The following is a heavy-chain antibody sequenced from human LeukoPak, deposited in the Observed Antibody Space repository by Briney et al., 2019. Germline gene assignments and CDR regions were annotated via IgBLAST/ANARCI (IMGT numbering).Heavy chain of an antibody. CDR1: GFDFNKYS. Sequence: GGSLRLSCAASGFDFNKYSFNWVRQASGKGLEWVSSITSSGTYMYSADSLQARFSISRDNSKNTLYLQMNSLRADDTAVYYCAKAYGSSGYYQLPIDFWGQGTLVTVSS. V-gene: IGHV3-21*04. D-gene: IGHD3-22*01. J-gene: IGHJ4*02. CDR2: ITSSGTYM. CDR3: AKAYGSSGYYQLPIDF.